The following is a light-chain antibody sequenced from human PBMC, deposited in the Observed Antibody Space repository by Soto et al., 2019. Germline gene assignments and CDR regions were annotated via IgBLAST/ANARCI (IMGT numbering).Light chain of an antibody. CDR3: QPYTGSQYT. CDR1: QSISSNY. Sequence: ESVLTQSPGTLSLSPGERATLSCRASQSISSNYVAWYQQKPGQAPRLIIYGASSRATGIPDRFSGSGSGTDFTLTISRLEPEDFAVYYCQPYTGSQYTFGQGTKLEIK. J-gene: IGKJ2*01. CDR2: GAS. V-gene: IGKV3-20*01.